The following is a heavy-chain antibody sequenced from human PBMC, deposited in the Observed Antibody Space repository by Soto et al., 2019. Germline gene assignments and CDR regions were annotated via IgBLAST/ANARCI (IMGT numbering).Heavy chain of an antibody. CDR3: VRVRGGGTYHFDY. CDR2: TRNKANSYTT. D-gene: IGHD3-10*01. Sequence: EVQLVESGGTLVQPGGSLRLSCAASGFTFSDHYMDWIRQAPGKGLEWVGRTRNKANSYTTEYAASVKGRFTISRDDSKNSVYLQMKSLKTDDTAVYYCVRVRGGGTYHFDYWGQGTLVTVSS. J-gene: IGHJ4*02. CDR1: GFTFSDHY. V-gene: IGHV3-72*01.